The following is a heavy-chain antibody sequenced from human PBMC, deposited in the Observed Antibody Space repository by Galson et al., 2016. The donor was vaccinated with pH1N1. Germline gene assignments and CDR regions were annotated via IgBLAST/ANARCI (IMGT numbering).Heavy chain of an antibody. J-gene: IGHJ4*02. Sequence: SVKVSCKASGGTFTIYAINWVRQAPGQGLEWMGGISRMFGAPNYAHHFQGRVTITSDDSTSTAYMELRSLGSEDTAVYFCARGGSYYDYWGQGTLVTVSS. V-gene: IGHV1-69*13. D-gene: IGHD1-26*01. CDR2: ISRMFGAP. CDR3: ARGGSYYDY. CDR1: GGTFTIYA.